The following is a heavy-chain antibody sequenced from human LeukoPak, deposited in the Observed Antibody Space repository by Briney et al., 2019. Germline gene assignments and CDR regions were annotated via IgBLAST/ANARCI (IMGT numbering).Heavy chain of an antibody. CDR3: AKVRYCSGVNCYPDDN. D-gene: IGHD2-15*01. CDR2: IRYDGNNK. V-gene: IGHV3-30*02. J-gene: IGHJ4*02. CDR1: GFTFSDYS. Sequence: GGSLRLSCAASGFTFSDYSMHWVRQAPGKGLNWVAFIRYDGNNKYYADSVKGRFTISRDNSKNTLYLQMNSLRAEDTAVYCCAKVRYCSGVNCYPDDNWGQGTLVTVSS.